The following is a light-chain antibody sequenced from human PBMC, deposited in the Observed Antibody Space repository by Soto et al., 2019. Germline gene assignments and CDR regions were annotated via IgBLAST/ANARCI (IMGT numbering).Light chain of an antibody. Sequence: IVLTQSPATLSLSPGKRATLSCRASQNISNYLIWYQQKPGQAPRLLIYDVSNRATGIPARFSGSGSGTDFTLTISSLQPEDSATYYCQQLKSYPLTFGGGTKVDIK. CDR1: QNISNY. J-gene: IGKJ4*01. CDR3: QQLKSYPLT. V-gene: IGKV3-11*01. CDR2: DVS.